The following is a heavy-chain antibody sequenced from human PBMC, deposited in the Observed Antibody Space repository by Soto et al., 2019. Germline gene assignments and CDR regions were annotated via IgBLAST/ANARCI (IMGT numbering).Heavy chain of an antibody. CDR1: GFTFTSHV. V-gene: IGHV3-23*01. CDR3: AKDVPYYGPRGCSSSGYGWFDP. Sequence: EVQLLESGGGLVQPGGSLRLSCATSGFTFTSHVISWVRQAPGKGLEWVSAASARNTNTYYADSVRGRLPISRDNSKSTVYLQMDSLRVEDTAVYHCAKDVPYYGPRGCSSSGYGWFDPWGQGTRVVVSS. CDR2: ASARNTNT. J-gene: IGHJ5*02. D-gene: IGHD6-13*01.